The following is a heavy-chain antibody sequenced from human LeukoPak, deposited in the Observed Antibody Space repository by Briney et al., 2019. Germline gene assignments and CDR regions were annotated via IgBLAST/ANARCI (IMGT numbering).Heavy chain of an antibody. J-gene: IGHJ3*02. CDR1: GYTFTSYY. CDR2: INPSGGST. Sequence: ASVKVSCEASGYTFTSYYMHWVRQAPGQGLEWMGIINPSGGSTSYAQKFQGRVTMTRDTSTSTVYMELSSLRSEDTAVYYCARAITMIVVAHPDAFDIWGQGAMVTVSS. CDR3: ARAITMIVVAHPDAFDI. V-gene: IGHV1-46*01. D-gene: IGHD3-22*01.